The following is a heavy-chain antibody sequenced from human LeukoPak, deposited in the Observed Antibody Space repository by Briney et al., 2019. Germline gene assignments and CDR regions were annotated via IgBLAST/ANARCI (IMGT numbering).Heavy chain of an antibody. CDR3: TRARHILTGYYDFQH. V-gene: IGHV3-49*04. CDR2: IRSKAYGGTT. J-gene: IGHJ1*01. Sequence: PGGSLRLSCTASGFTFGDYAMSWVRQAPGKGLEWVGFIRSKAYGGTTEYAASVKGRFTISRDDSKSIAYLQMNSLKTEDTAVYYCTRARHILTGYYDFQHWGQGTLVTVSS. CDR1: GFTFGDYA. D-gene: IGHD3-9*01.